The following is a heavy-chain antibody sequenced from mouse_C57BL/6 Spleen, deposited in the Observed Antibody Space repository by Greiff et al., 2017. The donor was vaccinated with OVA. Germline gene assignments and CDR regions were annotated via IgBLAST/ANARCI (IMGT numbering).Heavy chain of an antibody. CDR2: ISDGGSYT. CDR3: ARDRDYDGRIFAY. V-gene: IGHV5-4*01. D-gene: IGHD2-4*01. CDR1: GFTFSSYA. Sequence: EVKLVESGGGLVKPGGSLKLSCAASGFTFSSYATSWVRQTPEKRLEWVATISDGGSYTYYPDNVKGRFTISRDNAKNNLYLQMSHLKSEDTAMYYCARDRDYDGRIFAYWGQGTLVTVSA. J-gene: IGHJ3*01.